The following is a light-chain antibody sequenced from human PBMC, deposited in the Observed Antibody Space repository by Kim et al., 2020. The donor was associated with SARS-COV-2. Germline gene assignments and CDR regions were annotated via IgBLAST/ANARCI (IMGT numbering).Light chain of an antibody. CDR3: QQYNDWPLIT. CDR1: QSVKNN. CDR2: GTF. J-gene: IGKJ4*01. V-gene: IGKV3-15*01. Sequence: IVMTQSPATLSVSPGEGVTLSCRADQSVKNNLAWYQQQPGQAPRLLIHGTFSRAAGVPARFSGSGSGTEFTLTISSLQSEDSAVYYCQQYNDWPLITCGGGTKVDIK.